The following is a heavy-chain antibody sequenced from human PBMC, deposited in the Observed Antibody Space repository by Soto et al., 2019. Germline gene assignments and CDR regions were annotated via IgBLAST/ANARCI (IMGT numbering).Heavy chain of an antibody. CDR2: ISGSGGST. CDR3: AKQYCSGRTCYGYFDY. CDR1: AFTFSSYG. V-gene: IGHV3-23*01. D-gene: IGHD2-15*01. J-gene: IGHJ4*02. Sequence: XGSLRLSCAASAFTFSSYGMNWVRKFPGKGLEWVSEISGSGGSTYYADSVKGRFTISRDNSKNTLYLQMNSLRAEDTAVYYCAKQYCSGRTCYGYFDYWGQGTLVTVSS.